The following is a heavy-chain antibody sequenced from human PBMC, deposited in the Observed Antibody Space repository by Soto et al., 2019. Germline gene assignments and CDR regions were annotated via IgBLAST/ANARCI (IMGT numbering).Heavy chain of an antibody. Sequence: QVQLQESGPGLVRPSETLSLTCTVSGGSISPYYWSWVRQPPGKGLEWIAFIFYSGSTKYNPSLKSLVTKSGDTSKNQSSLKLTSVTAADTAVYYCTRHSSQNFDWLEYWGQGTLVTVSS. CDR1: GGSISPYY. D-gene: IGHD3-9*01. CDR2: IFYSGST. V-gene: IGHV4-59*08. J-gene: IGHJ4*02. CDR3: TRHSSQNFDWLEY.